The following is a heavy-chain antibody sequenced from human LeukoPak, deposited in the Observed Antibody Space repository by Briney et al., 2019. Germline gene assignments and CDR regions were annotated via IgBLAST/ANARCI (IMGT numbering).Heavy chain of an antibody. V-gene: IGHV3-23*01. D-gene: IGHD3-10*01. CDR3: ARSIYASGSYYAFDI. CDR2: ISGSGGGT. CDR1: GFTFSTYA. Sequence: GGSLRLSCAASGFTFSTYAMSWVRQAPGNGQEWVSAISGSGGGTYYADSVKGRFTISRDNSKNTLPLQMNSLRAEDTAVFYCARSIYASGSYYAFDIWGQGTMVTVSS. J-gene: IGHJ3*02.